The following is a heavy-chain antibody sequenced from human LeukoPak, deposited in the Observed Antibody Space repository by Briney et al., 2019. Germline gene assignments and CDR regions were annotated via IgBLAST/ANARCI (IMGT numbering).Heavy chain of an antibody. V-gene: IGHV1-18*01. CDR1: GYTFTSYG. CDR2: ISAYNGNT. J-gene: IGHJ4*02. Sequence: VASVKVSCKASGYTFTSYGISWVRQAPGQGLEWMGWISAYNGNTNYAQKLQGRVTMTTDTSTSTAYMELRSLRSDDTAVYYCASSDTRYYYDSSGYYPFDYWGQGTLVTVSS. D-gene: IGHD3-22*01. CDR3: ASSDTRYYYDSSGYYPFDY.